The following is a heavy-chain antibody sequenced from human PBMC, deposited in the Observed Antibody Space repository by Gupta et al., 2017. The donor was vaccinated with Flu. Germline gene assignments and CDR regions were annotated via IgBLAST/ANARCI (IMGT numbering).Heavy chain of an antibody. J-gene: IGHJ4*02. CDR3: TREERSSSGQ. V-gene: IGHV4-39*02. CDR2: IYYTGRA. Sequence: WAWIRQPPGKGLEWIASIYYTGRAYFNPSLQSRVTISVDTSMNQFSLRLTAVTAADSAIYYCTREERSSSGQWGQGTLVTVAS. D-gene: IGHD6-6*01.